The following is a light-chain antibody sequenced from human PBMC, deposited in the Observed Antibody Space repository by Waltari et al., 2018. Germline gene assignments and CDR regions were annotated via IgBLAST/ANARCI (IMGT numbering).Light chain of an antibody. CDR2: WAS. J-gene: IGKJ1*01. V-gene: IGKV4-1*01. CDR1: QSVLNSSTNKKY. CDR3: QQYYSTPWT. Sequence: IVMTQSPDSLAVSLGERATINCKSSQSVLNSSTNKKYLAWYQQKPGQPPKLLIYWASTRESGVPDRFRGGGSGTDFTLTISSLQAEDVAVYYCQQYYSTPWTFGQGTKVEI.